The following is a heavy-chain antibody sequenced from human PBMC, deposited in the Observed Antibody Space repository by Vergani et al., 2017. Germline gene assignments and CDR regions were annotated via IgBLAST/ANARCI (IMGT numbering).Heavy chain of an antibody. J-gene: IGHJ5*01. Sequence: EVRLVESGGVVVQPGGSLRLSCEGSGFSFSGYWMHWVRQSPEKGLVWVSRIKSDGSITNYADSVKGRFTISRDNAKNTLYLEMNSLRGDDTAIYYCVRARCSGPCFMSNWFDSWGQGTLVTVSS. CDR3: VRARCSGPCFMSNWFDS. CDR1: GFSFSGYW. CDR2: IKSDGSIT. D-gene: IGHD5-12*01. V-gene: IGHV3-74*02.